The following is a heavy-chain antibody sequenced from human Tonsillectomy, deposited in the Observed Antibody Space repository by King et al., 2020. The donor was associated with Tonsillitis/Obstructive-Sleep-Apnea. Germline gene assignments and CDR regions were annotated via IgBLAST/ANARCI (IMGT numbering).Heavy chain of an antibody. D-gene: IGHD2-2*02. Sequence: QLVQSGAEVKKPGASVKVSCKASGYTFTSYYMHWVRQAPGQGLEWMGIIHPSGDSTRYAQKFQGRVTMTRDTSTSTVYMDLSSPRSEDTAVYYCARDPRSIVVVPAAIMGFDYWGQGTLVTVSS. V-gene: IGHV1-46*01. J-gene: IGHJ4*02. CDR1: GYTFTSYY. CDR2: IHPSGDST. CDR3: ARDPRSIVVVPAAIMGFDY.